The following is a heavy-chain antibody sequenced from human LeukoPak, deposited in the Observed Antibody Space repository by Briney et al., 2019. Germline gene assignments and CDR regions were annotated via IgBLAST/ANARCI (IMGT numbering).Heavy chain of an antibody. CDR3: ARDPRNVGLAP. CDR2: NNGDGSTT. J-gene: IGHJ5*02. Sequence: GGSLRLSCAASGFTVSSNYMSWVRQAPGKGLMYISRNNGDGSTTNYADVVKGRFTMSRDNVKNTLYLQMNSLRVEGTAVYYCARDPRNVGLAPWGQGTLVTVSS. D-gene: IGHD2-15*01. CDR1: GFTVSSNY. V-gene: IGHV3-74*01.